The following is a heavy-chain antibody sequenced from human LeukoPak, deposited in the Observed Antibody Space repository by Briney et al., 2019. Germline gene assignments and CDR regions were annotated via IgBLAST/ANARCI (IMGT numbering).Heavy chain of an antibody. V-gene: IGHV3-30-3*01. J-gene: IGHJ4*02. CDR3: ARDKDWEDDYYFDY. Sequence: GGSLRLSCAASGFTFNKYPIHWVRQAPGKGLEWVAVISYDGNNKYYADSVKGRFTISRDNSKNTLYLQMNSLRAEDTAVYYCARDKDWEDDYYFDYWGQGTLVTVSS. CDR1: GFTFNKYP. CDR2: ISYDGNNK. D-gene: IGHD3/OR15-3a*01.